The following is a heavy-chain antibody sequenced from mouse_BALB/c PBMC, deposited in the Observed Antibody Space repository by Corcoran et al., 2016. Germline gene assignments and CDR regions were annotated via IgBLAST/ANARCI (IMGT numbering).Heavy chain of an antibody. J-gene: IGHJ4*01. CDR3: TREPYAMDY. CDR1: GYTFTNYG. V-gene: IGHV9-1*02. Sequence: QIQLVQSGPELKKPGETVKISCKASGYTFTNYGMNWVKQAPGKALKWMGWINTYTGEPTYADDFKGRFAFSLETSASTAYLQINNLKNEDMSTYFCTREPYAMDYWGQGTSVTVSS. CDR2: INTYTGEP.